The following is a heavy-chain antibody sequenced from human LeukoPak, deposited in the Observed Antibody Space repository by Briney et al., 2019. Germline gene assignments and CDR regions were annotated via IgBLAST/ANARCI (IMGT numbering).Heavy chain of an antibody. D-gene: IGHD6-6*01. Sequence: GSLRLSCAASGFTFSSYSMNWVRQAPGKGLEWIGSIYHSGSTYYNPSLKSRVTISVDRSKNQFSLKLSSVTAANTAVYYCARDVQHSSSWGQGTLVTVSS. CDR1: GFTFSSYS. V-gene: IGHV4-38-2*02. CDR3: ARDVQHSSS. CDR2: IYHSGST. J-gene: IGHJ4*02.